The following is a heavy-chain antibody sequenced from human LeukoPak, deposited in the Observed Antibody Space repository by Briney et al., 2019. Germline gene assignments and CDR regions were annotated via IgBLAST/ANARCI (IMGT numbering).Heavy chain of an antibody. CDR1: GYTFTGYY. V-gene: IGHV1-2*02. D-gene: IGHD3-22*01. CDR3: ARPSTYYYDSSGFEPHFDY. J-gene: IGHJ4*02. Sequence: GASVKVSCKASGYTFTGYYMHWVRQAPGQGLEWMGWINPNSGGTNYAQKFQGRVTMTRDTSISTAYMELSRLRSDDTAVYYCARPSTYYYDSSGFEPHFDYWGQGTLVTVSS. CDR2: INPNSGGT.